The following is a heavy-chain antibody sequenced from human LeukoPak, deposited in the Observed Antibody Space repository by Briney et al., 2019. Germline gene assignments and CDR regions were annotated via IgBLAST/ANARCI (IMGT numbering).Heavy chain of an antibody. Sequence: PGGSLRLSCAASGFTFSSYGMHWVRQAPGKGLEWVAFISSDGSDKYYADSMKGRFTISRDNSKNTLYLQMTSLRGEDTAMYYCAREGTARDAFDIWGQGTMVTVSS. V-gene: IGHV3-30*03. CDR2: ISSDGSDK. J-gene: IGHJ3*02. D-gene: IGHD2-21*02. CDR3: AREGTARDAFDI. CDR1: GFTFSSYG.